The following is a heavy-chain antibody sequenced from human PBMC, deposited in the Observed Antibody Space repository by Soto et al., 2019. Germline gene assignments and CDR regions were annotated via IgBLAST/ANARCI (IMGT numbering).Heavy chain of an antibody. Sequence: PSETLSLTCAVSGYSISSGYYWGWIRQPPGKGLEWIGSIYHSGSTYYNPSLKSRVTISVGTSKNQFSLKLSSVTAADTAVYYCARDYLGDYYDSSGYNWFDPWGQGTLVTV. CDR1: GYSISSGYY. V-gene: IGHV4-38-2*02. D-gene: IGHD3-22*01. CDR2: IYHSGST. J-gene: IGHJ5*02. CDR3: ARDYLGDYYDSSGYNWFDP.